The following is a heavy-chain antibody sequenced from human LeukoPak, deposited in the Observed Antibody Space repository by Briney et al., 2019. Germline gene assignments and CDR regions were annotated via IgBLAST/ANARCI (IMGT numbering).Heavy chain of an antibody. CDR3: ARRTSTYDYGDYELAPVKYYLDY. D-gene: IGHD4-17*01. V-gene: IGHV3-7*01. CDR1: GFTFSSYW. Sequence: GGSLRLSCAASGFTFSSYWMSWVRQAPGKGLEWVANIKQDGSEKYYVDSVKGRFTISRDNAKNSLYLQMNSLRAEDTAVHYWARRTSTYDYGDYELAPVKYYLDYWGQGTLVTVSS. J-gene: IGHJ4*02. CDR2: IKQDGSEK.